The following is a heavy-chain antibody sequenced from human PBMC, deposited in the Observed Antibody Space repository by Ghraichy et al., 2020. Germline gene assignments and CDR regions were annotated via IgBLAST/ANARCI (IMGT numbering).Heavy chain of an antibody. J-gene: IGHJ4*02. CDR1: GGSISSYY. V-gene: IGHV4-4*07. CDR2: IYTSGST. D-gene: IGHD3-22*01. Sequence: SETLSLTCTVSGGSISSYYWSWIRQPAGKGLEWIGRIYTSGSTNYNPSLKSRVTMSVDTSKNQFSLKLSSVTAADTAVYYCARDAGYYYDSSGYYYEGGFDYWGQGTLVTVSS. CDR3: ARDAGYYYDSSGYYYEGGFDY.